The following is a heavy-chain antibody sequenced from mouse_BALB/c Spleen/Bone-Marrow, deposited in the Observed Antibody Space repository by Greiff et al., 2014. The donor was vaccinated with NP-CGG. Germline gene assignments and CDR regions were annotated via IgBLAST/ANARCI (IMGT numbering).Heavy chain of an antibody. CDR1: GYTFTDYN. D-gene: IGHD1-2*01. Sequence: VQLQQSGPELVKPGASVKISCKASGYTFTDYNMHWVKQSHGKSLEWIVYIYPHNGGNGYNQKFKNKATLTVDSSSSTAHMELRSLTSEDSAVYYCARSRGTTATTYYFDYWGQGTTLTVSS. V-gene: IGHV1S29*02. CDR3: ARSRGTTATTYYFDY. CDR2: IYPHNGGN. J-gene: IGHJ2*01.